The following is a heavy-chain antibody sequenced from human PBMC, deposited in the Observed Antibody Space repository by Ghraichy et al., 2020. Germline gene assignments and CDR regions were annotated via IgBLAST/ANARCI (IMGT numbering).Heavy chain of an antibody. CDR2: IYYSGST. CDR1: GGSVSSGSYY. CDR3: ERDSSSSGNWFDP. D-gene: IGHD6-6*01. J-gene: IGHJ5*02. V-gene: IGHV4-61*01. Sequence: SETLSLTCTVSGGSVSSGSYYWSWLRQPPGKGLEWIGYIYYSGSTNYNPSLKIRVTISLDTSKNQFSLKFSSVTSADTAVYYCERDSSSSGNWFDPWGQGTLVTVSS.